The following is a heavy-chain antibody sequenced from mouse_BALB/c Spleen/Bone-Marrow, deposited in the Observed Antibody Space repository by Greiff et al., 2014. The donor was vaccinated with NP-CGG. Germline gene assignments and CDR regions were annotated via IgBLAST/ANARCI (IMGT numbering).Heavy chain of an antibody. CDR1: GFTFNTYA. CDR2: IRSKSNNYAT. CDR3: VIYYGYYWFPY. J-gene: IGHJ3*01. Sequence: EVQGVESGGGLVQPKGSLKLSCAASGFTFNTYAMNWVRQAPGKGLEWVARIRSKSNNYATYYADSVKDRFTISRDDSQSMPFLQMNNLKTEDTAIYYCVIYYGYYWFPYWGQGTLVTVSA. V-gene: IGHV10-1*02. D-gene: IGHD2-3*01.